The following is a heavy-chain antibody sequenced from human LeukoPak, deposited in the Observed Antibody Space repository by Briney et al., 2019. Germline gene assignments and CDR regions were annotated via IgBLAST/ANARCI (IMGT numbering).Heavy chain of an antibody. V-gene: IGHV1-8*03. CDR1: GYTFTSFD. J-gene: IGHJ5*02. D-gene: IGHD3-16*01. Sequence: ASVKVSCKASGYTFTSFDINWVRQATGQGLEWMGWMNPSSGDTGYAQKFQGRVTITKNTSISTTYMELSSLRSDDTAVYYCARSLGYNWFDPWGQGTLVTVSS. CDR2: MNPSSGDT. CDR3: ARSLGYNWFDP.